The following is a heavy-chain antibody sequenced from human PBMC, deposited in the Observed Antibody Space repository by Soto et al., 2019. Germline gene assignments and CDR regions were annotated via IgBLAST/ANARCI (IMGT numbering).Heavy chain of an antibody. CDR3: ANRAVTGVWWFFDH. J-gene: IGHJ4*02. D-gene: IGHD6-19*01. V-gene: IGHV3-23*01. CDR2: IGVSGADT. Sequence: EVQLLESGGDLVQPGGSLRLSCVASGFIFSSYAMTWVRQAPGKGLEWVSTIGVSGADTYYADSVKGRFTITRDNSKNTVYVHMNSLRAEDTAVYYCANRAVTGVWWFFDHWGQGALVTVSS. CDR1: GFIFSSYA.